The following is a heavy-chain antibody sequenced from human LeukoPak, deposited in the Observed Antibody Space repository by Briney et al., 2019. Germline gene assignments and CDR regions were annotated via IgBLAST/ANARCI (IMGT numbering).Heavy chain of an antibody. V-gene: IGHV3-23*01. D-gene: IGHD3-10*01. Sequence: PGGSLRLSCAASGFAFSTYAMNWVRQAPGKGLEWVSTITDVGGSTYYAESVRGRFTVSRDNSKNTVSLQMNSPRVEDTAVYYCSKDYYASGSYPTAWGQGTLVTVSS. CDR2: ITDVGGST. CDR1: GFAFSTYA. CDR3: SKDYYASGSYPTA. J-gene: IGHJ5*02.